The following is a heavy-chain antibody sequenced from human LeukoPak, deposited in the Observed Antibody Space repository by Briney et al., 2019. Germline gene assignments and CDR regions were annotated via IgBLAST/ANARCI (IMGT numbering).Heavy chain of an antibody. J-gene: IGHJ4*02. CDR2: ISHDGSNK. V-gene: IGHV3-30*18. D-gene: IGHD2-2*01. CDR1: GFTFSSYG. Sequence: PGGSLRLSCVAPGFTFSSYGMHWARQAPGKGLEWVAVISHDGSNKYYADSVKGRFTISRDNSKNTLYLQMNSLRAEDTAVYYCAKDSSRGGPLPDYWGQGTLVTVSS. CDR3: AKDSSRGGPLPDY.